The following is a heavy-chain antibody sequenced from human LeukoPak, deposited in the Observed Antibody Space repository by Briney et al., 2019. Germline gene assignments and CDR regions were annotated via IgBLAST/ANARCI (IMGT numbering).Heavy chain of an antibody. CDR1: GYTFTSYD. CDR2: MNPNSGNT. D-gene: IGHD4-17*01. CDR3: AKPARGDYVGRRAFDI. J-gene: IGHJ3*02. V-gene: IGHV1-8*01. Sequence: ASVKVSCKASGYTFTSYDINWVRQANGQGLEWMGWMNPNSGNTGYAQKFQGRVTMTRNTSISTAYMELSSLRSEDTAVYYCAKPARGDYVGRRAFDIWGQGTMVTVSS.